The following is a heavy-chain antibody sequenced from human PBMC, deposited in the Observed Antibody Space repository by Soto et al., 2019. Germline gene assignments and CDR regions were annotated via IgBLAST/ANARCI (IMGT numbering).Heavy chain of an antibody. Sequence: GGSLRLSCAASGFTFSTYAMSWVRQAPGKGLEWVSEISASGISTYYADSVKGRLTIFRDNSKNTLYLQMNRLRAEDTAVYYCAKDRGYSGSLGGDAFDIWGQGTMVTVSS. CDR3: AKDRGYSGSLGGDAFDI. D-gene: IGHD5-12*01. V-gene: IGHV3-23*01. CDR1: GFTFSTYA. CDR2: ISASGIST. J-gene: IGHJ3*02.